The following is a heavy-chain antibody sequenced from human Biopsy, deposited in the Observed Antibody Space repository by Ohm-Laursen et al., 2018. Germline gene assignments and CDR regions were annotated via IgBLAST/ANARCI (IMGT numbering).Heavy chain of an antibody. J-gene: IGHJ4*02. D-gene: IGHD1-26*01. CDR3: ARWETTLGRSLDS. V-gene: IGHV1-8*01. CDR1: GYTFTSHD. Sequence: GFSVKVSCKASGYTFTSHDINWVRQATGQGLEWMGWMSPNTGNTVYAQRFQDRVTMTSDTSTGTAYMELTSLTPDDTAVYFCARWETTLGRSLDSWGQGTLVTVSS. CDR2: MSPNTGNT.